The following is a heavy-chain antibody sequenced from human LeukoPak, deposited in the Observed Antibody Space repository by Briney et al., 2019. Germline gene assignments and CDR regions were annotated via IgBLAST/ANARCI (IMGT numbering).Heavy chain of an antibody. CDR3: ARGYGDYYYYMDV. D-gene: IGHD4-17*01. CDR1: GGSISSGGYY. V-gene: IGHV4-61*02. CDR2: IYTSGST. Sequence: SQTLSLTCTVSGGSISSGGYYWSWIRQPAGKGLEWIGRIYTSGSTNYNPFLKSRVTISVDTSKNQFSLKLSSVTAADTAVYYCARGYGDYYYYMDVWGKGTTVTVSS. J-gene: IGHJ6*03.